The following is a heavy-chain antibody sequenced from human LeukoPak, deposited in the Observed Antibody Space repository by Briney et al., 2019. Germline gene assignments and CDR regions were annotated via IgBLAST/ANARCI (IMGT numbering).Heavy chain of an antibody. CDR1: GGSISSSSYY. CDR2: IYYSGST. D-gene: IGHD5-12*01. J-gene: IGHJ4*02. CDR3: ARRKSGYDLFDY. V-gene: IGHV4-39*01. Sequence: SETLSLTCTVSGGSISSSSYYWGWIRQPPGKGLEWIGSIYYSGSTYYNPSLKSRVTISVDTSKNQFSLKLSSVTAADTAVYYCARRKSGYDLFDYWGQGTLVTVSS.